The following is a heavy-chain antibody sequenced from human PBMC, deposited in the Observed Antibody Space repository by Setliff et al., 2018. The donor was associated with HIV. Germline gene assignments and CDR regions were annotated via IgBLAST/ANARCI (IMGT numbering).Heavy chain of an antibody. CDR3: ARDRCSGCYRFDY. Sequence: PSETLSLTCAVSGYSINSGYSINSDYYWGWIRQPPGKGLEWIGSFSYRGRTYYNPSLRGRVTISVDTSKNQFSLKLSSVTAADTAVYYCARDRCSGCYRFDYWGQGTLVTVSS. CDR1: GYSINSGYSINSDYY. D-gene: IGHD6-19*01. CDR2: FSYRGRT. V-gene: IGHV4-38-2*02. J-gene: IGHJ4*02.